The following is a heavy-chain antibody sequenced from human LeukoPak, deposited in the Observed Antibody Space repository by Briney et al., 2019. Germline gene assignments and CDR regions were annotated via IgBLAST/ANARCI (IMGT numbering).Heavy chain of an antibody. V-gene: IGHV1-69*01. CDR1: GGTFSSYA. Sequence: SVKVSCKASGGTFSSYAISWVRQAPGQGLEWMGGIIPIFGTANYAQKFQGRVTITADESTSTAYMELSSLRSEDTAVYYCARRIAYGSGSYYSSYYYHYGMDVWGQGTTVTVSS. J-gene: IGHJ6*02. CDR3: ARRIAYGSGSYYSSYYYHYGMDV. D-gene: IGHD3-10*01. CDR2: IIPIFGTA.